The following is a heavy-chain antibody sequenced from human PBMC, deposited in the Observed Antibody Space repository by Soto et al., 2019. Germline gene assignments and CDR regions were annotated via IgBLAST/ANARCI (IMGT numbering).Heavy chain of an antibody. CDR1: GYTFTSYY. J-gene: IGHJ3*02. CDR2: INPSGGST. Sequence: ASVKVSCKASGYTFTSYYMHWVRQAPGQGLEWMGIINPSGGSTSYAQKFQGRVTMTRDTSTSTVYMELSSLRSEDTAVYYCARGIAVLRFLESHDAFDIWGQGTMVTVSS. V-gene: IGHV1-46*03. CDR3: ARGIAVLRFLESHDAFDI. D-gene: IGHD3-3*01.